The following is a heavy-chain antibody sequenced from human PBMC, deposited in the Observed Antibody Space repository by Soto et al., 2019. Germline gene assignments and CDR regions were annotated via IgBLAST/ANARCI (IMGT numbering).Heavy chain of an antibody. J-gene: IGHJ5*02. V-gene: IGHV4-59*01. CDR3: ARDGGGNWNSKNNNWFDP. D-gene: IGHD1-7*01. CDR1: GGSISSYY. CDR2: IYYSGST. Sequence: SETLSLTCTVSGGSISSYYWSWIRQPPGKGLEWIGYIYYSGSTNYNPSLKSRVTISVDTSKNQFSLKLSSVTAADTAVYYCARDGGGNWNSKNNNWFDPWGQGTLVTVSS.